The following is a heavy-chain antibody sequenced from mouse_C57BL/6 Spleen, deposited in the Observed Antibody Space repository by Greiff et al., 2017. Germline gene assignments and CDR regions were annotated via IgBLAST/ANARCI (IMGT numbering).Heavy chain of an antibody. D-gene: IGHD1-1*01. CDR3: AREEPYYGSSPYYAMDY. Sequence: EVQLVESGGGLVKPGGSLKLSCAASGFTFSSYAMSWVRQTPEKRLEWVATISDGGSYTYYPDNVKGRFTISRDNAKNNLYLQMSHLKSEDTAMYYCAREEPYYGSSPYYAMDYWGQGTSVTVSS. CDR1: GFTFSSYA. V-gene: IGHV5-4*01. CDR2: ISDGGSYT. J-gene: IGHJ4*01.